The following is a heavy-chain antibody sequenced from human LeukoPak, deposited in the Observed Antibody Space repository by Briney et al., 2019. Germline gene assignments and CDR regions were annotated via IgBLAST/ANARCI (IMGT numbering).Heavy chain of an antibody. V-gene: IGHV3-48*01. J-gene: IGHJ4*02. D-gene: IGHD5-18*01. Sequence: GGSLRLSCAASGFTFSNYGMNWVRQAPGKGLEWVSYISGTRVTNYADSVRGRFTISRENAKNSLYLQMNSLRPEDTAVYYCARGKVGYSYGSYFDYWGQGTLVTVSS. CDR1: GFTFSNYG. CDR3: ARGKVGYSYGSYFDY. CDR2: ISGTRVT.